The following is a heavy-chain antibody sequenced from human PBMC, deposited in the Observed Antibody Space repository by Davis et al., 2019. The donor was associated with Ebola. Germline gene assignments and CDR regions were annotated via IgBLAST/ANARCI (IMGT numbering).Heavy chain of an antibody. D-gene: IGHD3-10*01. CDR2: INHSGST. Sequence: SQTLSLTCAVYVGSFRGHYWSWIRQPPGKGLEWIGEINHSGSTNYNPSLKSRVTISVDTSKNQFSLKLSSVTAADTAVYYCARDGSGTGYYYYGMDVWGQGTTVTVSS. CDR3: ARDGSGTGYYYYGMDV. J-gene: IGHJ6*02. V-gene: IGHV4-34*01. CDR1: VGSFRGHY.